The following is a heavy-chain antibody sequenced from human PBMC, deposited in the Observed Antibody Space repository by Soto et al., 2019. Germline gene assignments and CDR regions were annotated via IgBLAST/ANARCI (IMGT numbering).Heavy chain of an antibody. V-gene: IGHV3-23*01. J-gene: IGHJ6*02. Sequence: GGSLRLSCAASGFTFSTFAMSWVRQAPGKGMEWVSAISGSGGTTYNADSVKGRFTISRDNSKNTLYLQMNSLRAEDTAVYFCAKDGDYASHGYPYPGSSKSYFGIDVWGVVTTVPVS. CDR3: AKDGDYASHGYPYPGSSKSYFGIDV. CDR1: GFTFSTFA. D-gene: IGHD3-16*01. CDR2: ISGSGGTT.